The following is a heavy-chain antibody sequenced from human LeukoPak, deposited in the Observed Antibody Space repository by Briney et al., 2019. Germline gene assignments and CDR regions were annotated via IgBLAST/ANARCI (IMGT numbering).Heavy chain of an antibody. J-gene: IGHJ5*02. CDR2: ISSSSSYI. Sequence: GGSLRLSCAASGFTFSSYAMHWVRQAPGKGLEWVSSISSSSSYIYYADSVKGRFTISRDNAKNSLYLQMNSLRAEDTAVYYCARDPGDYGDTNWFDPWGQGTLVTVSS. D-gene: IGHD4-17*01. CDR1: GFTFSSYA. V-gene: IGHV3-21*01. CDR3: ARDPGDYGDTNWFDP.